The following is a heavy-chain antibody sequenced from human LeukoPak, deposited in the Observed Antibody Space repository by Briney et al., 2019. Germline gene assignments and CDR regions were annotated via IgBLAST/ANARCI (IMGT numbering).Heavy chain of an antibody. Sequence: SETLSLTCTVSGGSISSSSYYWGWIRQPPGKGLEWIGSIYYSGSTYYNPSLKSRVTISVDTSKNQFSLKLSSVTAADTAVYYCARHSKYCSSTSCQDNWFDPWGQGTLVTVSS. CDR3: ARHSKYCSSTSCQDNWFDP. CDR2: IYYSGST. CDR1: GGSISSSSYY. V-gene: IGHV4-39*01. D-gene: IGHD2-2*01. J-gene: IGHJ5*02.